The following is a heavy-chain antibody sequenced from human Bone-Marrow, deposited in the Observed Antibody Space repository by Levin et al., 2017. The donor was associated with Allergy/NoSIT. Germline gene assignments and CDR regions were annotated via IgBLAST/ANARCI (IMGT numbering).Heavy chain of an antibody. Sequence: AGGSLRLSCAASGFNFASYGMNWVRQAPGKGLEWVSSISGTGRTIYLADSLKGRFTISRDNAKNSLSLQMNNLTAEDTVFFYCAKDEGPFSSSFAFDCWGQAALVTVSS. CDR3: AKDEGPFSSSFAFDC. CDR2: ISGTGRTI. CDR1: GFNFASYG. V-gene: IGHV3-21*01. J-gene: IGHJ4*02. D-gene: IGHD2-2*01.